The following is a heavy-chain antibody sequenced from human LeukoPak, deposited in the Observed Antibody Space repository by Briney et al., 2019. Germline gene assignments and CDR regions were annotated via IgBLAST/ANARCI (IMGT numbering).Heavy chain of an antibody. CDR1: GGSISSLY. CDR3: ARDDSLYWYFDL. D-gene: IGHD2-15*01. J-gene: IGHJ2*01. V-gene: IGHV4-59*01. Sequence: SETLSLTCSVSGGSISSLYWSWIRQPPGKGLEWIGYIYYTGSTNYNPSLKSRVTISVDTSKNQFSLKLSSVTAADTAVYYCARDDSLYWYFDLWGRGTLVTVSS. CDR2: IYYTGST.